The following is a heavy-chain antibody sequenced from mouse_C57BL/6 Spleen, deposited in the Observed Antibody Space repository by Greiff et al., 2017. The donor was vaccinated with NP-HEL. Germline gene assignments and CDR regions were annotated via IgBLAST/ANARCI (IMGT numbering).Heavy chain of an antibody. V-gene: IGHV1-80*01. Sequence: VQLQQSGAELVKPGASVKISCKASGYAFSSYWMNWVKQRPGKGLEWIGQIYPGDGDTNYNGKFKGKATLTADKSSSTAYMQLSSLTSEDPAVYFCAREGGDGGYFDYWGQGTTLTVSS. J-gene: IGHJ2*01. CDR1: GYAFSSYW. CDR3: AREGGDGGYFDY. D-gene: IGHD3-3*01. CDR2: IYPGDGDT.